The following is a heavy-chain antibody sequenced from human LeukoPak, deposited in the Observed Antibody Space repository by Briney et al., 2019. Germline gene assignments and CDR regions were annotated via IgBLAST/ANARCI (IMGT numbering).Heavy chain of an antibody. CDR1: GGSISSYY. V-gene: IGHV4-59*01. Sequence: SETLSLTCTVSGGSISSYYWSWIRRPPGKGLEWIGYIYYSGSTNYNPSLKSRVTISVDTSKNQFSLKLSSVTAADTAVYYCARRSWTRAFDYWGQGTLVTVSS. CDR3: ARRSWTRAFDY. J-gene: IGHJ4*02. CDR2: IYYSGST. D-gene: IGHD6-13*01.